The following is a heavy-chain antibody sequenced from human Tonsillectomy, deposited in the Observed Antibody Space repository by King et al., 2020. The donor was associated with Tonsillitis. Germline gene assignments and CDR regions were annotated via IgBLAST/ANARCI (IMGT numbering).Heavy chain of an antibody. J-gene: IGHJ5*02. Sequence: VQLQESGPGLVKPSQTLSLTCLVSGGSISSGRYYWSWIRQPAGKELEWIGHIYSSGSTNYNLSLKSRVTMSVDTSKNQFSLKLTSVTAADTAVYYCARGGADFWNGDHRGNWFDPWGQGTLVTVSS. CDR1: GGSISSGRYY. CDR3: ARGGADFWNGDHRGNWFDP. V-gene: IGHV4-61*02. D-gene: IGHD3-3*01. CDR2: IYSSGST.